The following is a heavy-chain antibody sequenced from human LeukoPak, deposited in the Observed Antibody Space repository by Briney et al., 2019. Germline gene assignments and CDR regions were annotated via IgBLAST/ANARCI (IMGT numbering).Heavy chain of an antibody. J-gene: IGHJ5*02. CDR2: IYWNDDK. D-gene: IGHD3-22*01. V-gene: IGHV2-5*01. CDR3: AHDRPGIGFDP. CDR1: DFSPSTTGVG. Sequence: SGPTLVNPPQTLTLTCTFSDFSPSTTGVGVTWVRQPPGKALEWLALIYWNDDKRYSPSLKTRLTIAKDTSENQVVLTMTNMDPVDTGTYYCAHDRPGIGFDPWGQGTLVTVSS.